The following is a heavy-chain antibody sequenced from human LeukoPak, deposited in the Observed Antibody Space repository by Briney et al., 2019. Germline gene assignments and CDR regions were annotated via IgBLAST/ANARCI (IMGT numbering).Heavy chain of an antibody. Sequence: GASVKVPCKASGYTFTGYYMHWVRQAPGQGLEWMGWISAYNGNTNYAQKLQGRVTMTTDTSTSTAYMELRSLRSDDTAVYYCARDLGEGTMIPGDWFDPWGQGTLVTVSS. D-gene: IGHD3-22*01. CDR3: ARDLGEGTMIPGDWFDP. CDR2: ISAYNGNT. J-gene: IGHJ5*02. CDR1: GYTFTGYY. V-gene: IGHV1-18*04.